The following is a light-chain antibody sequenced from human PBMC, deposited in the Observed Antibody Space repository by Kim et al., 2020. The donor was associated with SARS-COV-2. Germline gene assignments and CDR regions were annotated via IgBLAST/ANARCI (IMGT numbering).Light chain of an antibody. V-gene: IGLV3-21*04. CDR2: YDS. CDR1: NIGVNN. J-gene: IGLJ1*01. Sequence: KTAVSPYEGLNIGVNNVHWYQHKPAQAALLVISYDSDGPSGIPERFSGSNSGNTATLIITRVEAGDEDDYYCQVWDATTDDFYVFGTGTQLTVL. CDR3: QVWDATTDDFYV.